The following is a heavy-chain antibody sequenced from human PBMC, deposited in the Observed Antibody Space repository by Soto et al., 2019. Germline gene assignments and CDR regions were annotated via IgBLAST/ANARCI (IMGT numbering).Heavy chain of an antibody. CDR2: IKQDGSEK. V-gene: IGHV3-7*01. Sequence: PGGSLRLSCAASGFTFSSYWMSWVRQAPGKGLEWVANIKQDGSEKYYVDSVKGRFTISRDNAKNSLYLQMNSLRAEDTAVYYCARDLAENYDSSGYYDYWGQGTLVTVSS. D-gene: IGHD3-22*01. CDR1: GFTFSSYW. J-gene: IGHJ4*02. CDR3: ARDLAENYDSSGYYDY.